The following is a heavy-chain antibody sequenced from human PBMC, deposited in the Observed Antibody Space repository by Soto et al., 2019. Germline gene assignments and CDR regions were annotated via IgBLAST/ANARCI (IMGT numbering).Heavy chain of an antibody. J-gene: IGHJ4*02. CDR3: AKDEVEGDWYGLVDH. CDR1: GFTFGSYG. CDR2: ISNHGTNK. D-gene: IGHD6-19*01. Sequence: QVQVVESGGGVVQPGKSLRLSCAASGFTFGSYGMHWVRQAPGKGLEWVAVISNHGTNKYYADSVKGRVTISRDNSKNTVYLQMNSLRAEDTAVYYCAKDEVEGDWYGLVDHWGQGTPVTVSS. V-gene: IGHV3-30*18.